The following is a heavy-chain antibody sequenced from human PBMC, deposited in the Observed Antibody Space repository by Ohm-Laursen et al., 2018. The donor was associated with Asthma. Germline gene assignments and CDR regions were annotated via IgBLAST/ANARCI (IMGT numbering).Heavy chain of an antibody. CDR2: LFPDGRRT. J-gene: IGHJ4*02. CDR1: GFTLGDYF. CDR3: ARGNLEGLL. Sequence: SLRLSRSASGFTLGDYFMHWVRQGPGEGLLWVSHLFPDGRRTNDANAETGRFTISSDDAQNTLYIQMNRRTVDDTAGYYWARGNLEGLLWGQGTLVTVSS. V-gene: IGHV3-74*01. D-gene: IGHD5-24*01.